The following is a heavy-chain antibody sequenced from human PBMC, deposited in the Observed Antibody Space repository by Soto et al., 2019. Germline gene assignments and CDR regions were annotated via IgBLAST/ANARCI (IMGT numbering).Heavy chain of an antibody. CDR3: ARGGGRRCSGGSCYRSDAFDI. Sequence: GASVKVSCKASGYTFTGYYMHWVRQAPGQGLEWMGWINPNSGGTNYAQKFQGWVTMTRDTSISTAYMELSRLRSDDTAVYYCARGGGRRCSGGSCYRSDAFDIWGQGTMVTVSS. V-gene: IGHV1-2*04. CDR1: GYTFTGYY. CDR2: INPNSGGT. J-gene: IGHJ3*02. D-gene: IGHD2-15*01.